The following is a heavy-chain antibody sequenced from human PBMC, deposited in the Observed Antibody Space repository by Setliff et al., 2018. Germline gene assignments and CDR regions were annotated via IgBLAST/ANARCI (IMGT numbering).Heavy chain of an antibody. CDR1: GGSISSYY. J-gene: IGHJ4*02. CDR2: IYYSGST. V-gene: IGHV4-59*05. Sequence: PSETLSLTCTVSGGSISSYYWSWIRQPPGKGLEWIGSIYYSGSTYYNPSLKSRVTISVDTSKNQFSLKLSSVTAADTAVFYCARLSGYYFDYWGQGTLVTVSS. D-gene: IGHD3-22*01. CDR3: ARLSGYYFDY.